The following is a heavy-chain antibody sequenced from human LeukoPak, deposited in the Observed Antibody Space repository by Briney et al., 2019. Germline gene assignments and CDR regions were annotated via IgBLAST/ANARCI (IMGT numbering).Heavy chain of an antibody. D-gene: IGHD2-2*01. CDR1: GGSISSYY. V-gene: IGHV4-59*08. CDR3: ARTRYCSSTTCYYFDY. J-gene: IGHJ4*02. CDR2: IYYSGST. Sequence: KSSETLSLTCTVSGGSISSYYWSWIRQPPGKGLEWIGYIYYSGSTNYNPSLKSRVTISADTSKNQFSLKLSSVTAADTAVYYCARTRYCSSTTCYYFDYWGQGTLVTVSS.